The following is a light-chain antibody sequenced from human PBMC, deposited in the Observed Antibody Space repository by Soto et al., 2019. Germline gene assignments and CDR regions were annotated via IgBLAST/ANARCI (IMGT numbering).Light chain of an antibody. Sequence: QSALTQPASVSGSPGQSITISCTGSSGDVGGYNYVSWHQQHPGKAPKLIIHEVTNRPSGVSNRFSASKSGNTASLTISGLQAEDEAYYYCSSYTNTDTLVVFGTGTKLTVL. CDR2: EVT. V-gene: IGLV2-14*01. CDR3: SSYTNTDTLVV. CDR1: SGDVGGYNY. J-gene: IGLJ1*01.